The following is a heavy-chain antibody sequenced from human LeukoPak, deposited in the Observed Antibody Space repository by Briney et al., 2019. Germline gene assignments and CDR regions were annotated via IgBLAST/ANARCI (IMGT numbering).Heavy chain of an antibody. D-gene: IGHD6-19*01. CDR2: INHSGST. CDR3: ARGRAVASDY. V-gene: IGHV4-34*01. J-gene: IGHJ4*02. Sequence: SETLSLTCAVYGGSFSGFYWSWIRQPPGKGLEWIGEINHSGSTNYNPSLKSRVTISVDTSKNQFSLKLSSVTAADTAVYYCARGRAVASDYWGQGALVTVSS. CDR1: GGSFSGFY.